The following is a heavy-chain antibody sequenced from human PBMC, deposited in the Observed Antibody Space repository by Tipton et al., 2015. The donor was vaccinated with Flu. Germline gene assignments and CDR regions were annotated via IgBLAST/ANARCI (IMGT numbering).Heavy chain of an antibody. V-gene: IGHV1-46*01. CDR1: GYSFTSYS. J-gene: IGHJ4*02. D-gene: IGHD2-15*01. CDR2: INPSGGST. Sequence: QVQLVQSGPEVKKPGASVKVSCKASGYSFTSYSMHWVRKAPGQGLEWMGIINPSGGSTSPAQKFQGRVTMTRDTSTSTVYMELNSLRSEDTAVYYCAREGSAGGNFDSWGQGILVTVSS. CDR3: AREGSAGGNFDS.